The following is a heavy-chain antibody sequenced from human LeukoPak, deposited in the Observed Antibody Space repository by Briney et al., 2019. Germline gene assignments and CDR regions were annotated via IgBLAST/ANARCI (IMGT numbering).Heavy chain of an antibody. J-gene: IGHJ6*03. CDR2: INPNSGGT. V-gene: IGHV1-2*02. CDR3: ARDPDSSWYRYYYYYIDV. CDR1: GYTFTGYY. Sequence: GASVKVSCKASGYTFTGYYMHWVRQAPGQGLEWMGWINPNSGGTNYAQQFQGRVTMTRDTSISTAYRELSRLRSDDTAVYYCARDPDSSWYRYYYYYIDVCGKGTTVTVSS. D-gene: IGHD6-13*01.